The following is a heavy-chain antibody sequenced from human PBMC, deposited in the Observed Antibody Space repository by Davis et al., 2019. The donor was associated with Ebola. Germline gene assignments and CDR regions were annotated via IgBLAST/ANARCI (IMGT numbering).Heavy chain of an antibody. J-gene: IGHJ4*02. Sequence: AASVTVSCKASGYTFTSYGISWVRQAPGQGLEWMGWITAYNGNTEYAQKLQGRVTMTTDTSTSTVYMELSSLRSEDTAVYYCARGRGAGGYDLHWGQGTLVTVSS. CDR1: GYTFTSYG. CDR3: ARGRGAGGYDLH. CDR2: ITAYNGNT. D-gene: IGHD5-12*01. V-gene: IGHV1-18*04.